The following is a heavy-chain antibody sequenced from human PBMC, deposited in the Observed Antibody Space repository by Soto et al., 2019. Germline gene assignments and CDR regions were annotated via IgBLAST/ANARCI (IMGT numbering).Heavy chain of an antibody. CDR2: ISYDGSNK. J-gene: IGHJ6*02. CDR1: GFTFSSYG. V-gene: IGHV3-30*18. CDR3: AKDGGVGATFGYYYGMDV. Sequence: PGGSLRLSCAASGFTFSSYGMHWVRQAPGKGLEWVAVISYDGSNKYYADSVKGRFTISRDNSKNTLYLQMNSLRAEDTAVYYCAKDGGVGATFGYYYGMDVWGQGTTVTVS. D-gene: IGHD1-26*01.